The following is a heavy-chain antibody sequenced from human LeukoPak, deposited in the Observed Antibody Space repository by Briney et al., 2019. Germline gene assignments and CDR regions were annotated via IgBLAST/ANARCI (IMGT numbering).Heavy chain of an antibody. CDR2: LYSDGTT. CDR3: ARVAYYRVTADQITDAFDV. Sequence: GGSLRLSCAASGFTVSSHYMNWVRQAPGKGLQWVSVLYSDGTTYYADSVKGRFTISRDNSRSTLYLQMNSLRAEDTAVYFCARVAYYRVTADQITDAFDVWGRGTAVTVSS. V-gene: IGHV3-66*01. D-gene: IGHD2-21*02. J-gene: IGHJ3*01. CDR1: GFTVSSHY.